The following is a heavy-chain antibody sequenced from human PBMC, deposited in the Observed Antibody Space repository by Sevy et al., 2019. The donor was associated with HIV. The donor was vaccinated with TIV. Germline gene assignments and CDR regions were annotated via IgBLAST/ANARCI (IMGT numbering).Heavy chain of an antibody. Sequence: ASVKVSCKASGYTFTSYGISWVRQAPGQGLEWMGWISAYNGNTNYAQKLQGRVTMTTDTSTSKAYMELGSLRSDDTAVYYCARGGAPVVYFYGMDVWGQGTTVTVSS. CDR3: ARGGAPVVYFYGMDV. CDR1: GYTFTSYG. J-gene: IGHJ6*02. D-gene: IGHD2-21*01. V-gene: IGHV1-18*01. CDR2: ISAYNGNT.